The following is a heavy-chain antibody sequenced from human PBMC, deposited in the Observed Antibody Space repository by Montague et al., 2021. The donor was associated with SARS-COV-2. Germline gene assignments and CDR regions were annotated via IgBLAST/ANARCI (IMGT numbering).Heavy chain of an antibody. V-gene: IGHV5-10-1*01. Sequence: QSGAEVKKPGESLRISCKGSGYSFTSYWISWVRQMPGKGLEWMGRIDPSDSYTNYSPSFQGHVTISADKSISTAYLQWSSLKASDTAMYYCSRENFRRYYGSGSYYIYAFDIWGQGTMVTVSS. CDR2: IDPSDSYT. J-gene: IGHJ3*02. CDR1: GYSFTSYW. CDR3: SRENFRRYYGSGSYYIYAFDI. D-gene: IGHD3-10*01.